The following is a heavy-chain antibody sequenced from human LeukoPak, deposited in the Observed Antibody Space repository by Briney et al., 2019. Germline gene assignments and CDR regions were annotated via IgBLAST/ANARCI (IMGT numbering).Heavy chain of an antibody. CDR3: ARDEGMVVVPAYPYYFDY. CDR1: GFTFSSYS. D-gene: IGHD2-2*01. V-gene: IGHV3-21*01. Sequence: GGSLRLSCAASGFTFSSYSMNWVRQAPGEGLEWVLSISSSGSYIYYADSVKGRFTISRDNAKNSLYLQMNSLRAEDTAVYYCARDEGMVVVPAYPYYFDYWGQGTLVTVSS. CDR2: ISSSGSYI. J-gene: IGHJ4*02.